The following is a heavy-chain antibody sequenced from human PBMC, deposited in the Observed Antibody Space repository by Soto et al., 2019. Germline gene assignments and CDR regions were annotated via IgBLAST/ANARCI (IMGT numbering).Heavy chain of an antibody. V-gene: IGHV3-23*01. D-gene: IGHD3-16*01. CDR1: GFSFNNYA. CDR3: AKDKGLRGSSYFGD. J-gene: IGHJ4*02. Sequence: EVQLRQSGGGVVQPGGSLRLSCVASGFSFNNYAMTWVRQAPGKGLEWVSGISGSGDGTYYADSVKDRFSVSRDKSKSTVHLQMSSLRVEDTAVYYCAKDKGLRGSSYFGDWGQGALVIVSS. CDR2: ISGSGDGT.